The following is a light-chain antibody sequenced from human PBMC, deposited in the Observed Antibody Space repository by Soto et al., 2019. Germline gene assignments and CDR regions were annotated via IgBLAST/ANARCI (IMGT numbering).Light chain of an antibody. J-gene: IGKJ1*01. CDR1: QSVGST. CDR3: QQYNNWPPDRT. Sequence: EIVMPQSPAPLSVSPGERATLSCRASQSVGSTLSWYQQKPAQAPRLLIYGASTRATGIPARFSGSGCGTEFTLTISSLQSEDFAIYFCQQYNNWPPDRTFGQGTKVEIK. V-gene: IGKV3-15*01. CDR2: GAS.